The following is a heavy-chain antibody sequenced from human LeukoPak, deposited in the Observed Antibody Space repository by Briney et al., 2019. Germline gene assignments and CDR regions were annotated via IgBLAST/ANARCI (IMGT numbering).Heavy chain of an antibody. CDR2: ISSSSSYI. CDR3: ASGVAGTKFDP. D-gene: IGHD6-19*01. J-gene: IGHJ5*02. Sequence: GGSLRLSCAASGFTFSSYSMNWVRQPPGKGLEWVSSISSSSSYIYYADSMKGRFTISRANAKHSLYLQMNSPRAEDTAVYYCASGVAGTKFDPWGQETLVTVSS. V-gene: IGHV3-21*01. CDR1: GFTFSSYS.